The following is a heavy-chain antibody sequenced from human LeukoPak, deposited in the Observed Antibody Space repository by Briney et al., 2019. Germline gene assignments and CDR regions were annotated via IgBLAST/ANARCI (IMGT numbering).Heavy chain of an antibody. D-gene: IGHD3-22*01. CDR1: GYTFTGYY. CDR3: ARDPLKYYYDSSGAFDI. J-gene: IGHJ3*02. CDR2: INPNSGGT. Sequence: ASVKVSCKASGYTFTGYYMHWVRQAPGQGLEWMGWINPNSGGTNYAQKFQGRVTMTRDTSISTAYMELSRLRSDDTAVYYCARDPLKYYYDSSGAFDIWGQGTMVTVSS. V-gene: IGHV1-2*02.